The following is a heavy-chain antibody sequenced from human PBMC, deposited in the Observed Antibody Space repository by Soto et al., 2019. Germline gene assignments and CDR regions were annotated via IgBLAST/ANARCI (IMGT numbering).Heavy chain of an antibody. CDR1: GGSISSGDYY. Sequence: KSSETLSLTCTVSGGSISSGDYYWSWIRQPPGKGLEWIGYIYYSGSTYYNPSLKSRVTISVDTSKNQFSLKLSSVTAADTAVYYCARVGVAVAGSSYYYYYGMDVWGQGTTVTVSS. D-gene: IGHD6-19*01. CDR2: IYYSGST. V-gene: IGHV4-30-4*01. CDR3: ARVGVAVAGSSYYYYYGMDV. J-gene: IGHJ6*02.